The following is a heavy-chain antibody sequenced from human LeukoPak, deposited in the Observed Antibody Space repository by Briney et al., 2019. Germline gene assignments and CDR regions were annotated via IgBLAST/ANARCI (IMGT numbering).Heavy chain of an antibody. CDR2: ISYDGSNK. V-gene: IGHV3-30-3*01. D-gene: IGHD2-21*02. CDR1: GFTFSNYA. Sequence: GRSLRLSCAASGFTFSNYAMHWVRQAPGKGLEWVAVISYDGSNKYYADSVKGRFTISRDNSKNTLYLQMNSLRVEDTAVYYCARVNSDRFDYWGQGILVTVSS. J-gene: IGHJ4*02. CDR3: ARVNSDRFDY.